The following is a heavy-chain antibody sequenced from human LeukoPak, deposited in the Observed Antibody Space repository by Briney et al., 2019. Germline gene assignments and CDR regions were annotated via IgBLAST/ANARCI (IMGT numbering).Heavy chain of an antibody. CDR3: ARGGYNLHY. V-gene: IGHV4-59*08. J-gene: IGHJ4*02. CDR1: GGSISSYY. CDR2: IYYSGST. Sequence: SETLSLTCTVSGGSISSYYWSSIRQPPGKGLEWIGYIYYSGSTNYNPSLKSRVTISVDTSKNQFSLKLSSVTAADTAVYYCARGGYNLHYWGQGTLVTVSS. D-gene: IGHD5-24*01.